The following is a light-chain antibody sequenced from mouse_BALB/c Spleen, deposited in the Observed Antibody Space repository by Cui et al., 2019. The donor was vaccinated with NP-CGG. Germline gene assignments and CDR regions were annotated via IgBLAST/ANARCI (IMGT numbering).Light chain of an antibody. CDR3: ALWYSNHWV. V-gene: IGLV1*01. Sequence: QAVVTKESALTTSPGETVTLTCRSRTGSVTTTNYANWVREKPDHLFTGLIGGTNNRPPGVPARFSGSLIGDKAALTITGAQTEDEAIYFCALWYSNHWVFGGGTKLTVL. J-gene: IGLJ1*01. CDR2: GTN. CDR1: TGSVTTTNY.